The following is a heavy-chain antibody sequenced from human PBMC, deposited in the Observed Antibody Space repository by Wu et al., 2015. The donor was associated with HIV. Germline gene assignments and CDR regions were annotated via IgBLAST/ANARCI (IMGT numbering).Heavy chain of an antibody. J-gene: IGHJ4*02. CDR3: ASRGPLGYCSGGSCYSGYYFDY. CDR1: GGTFSSYA. V-gene: IGHV1-69*05. CDR2: IIPIFGTA. D-gene: IGHD2-15*01. Sequence: QVQLVQSGAEVKKPGSSVKVSCKASGGTFSSYAISWVRQAPGQGLEWMGGIIPIFGTANYAQKFQGRVTITTDESTSTAYMELSSLRSEDTAVYYCASRGPLGYCSGGSCYSGYYFDYWGQGTLVTVSS.